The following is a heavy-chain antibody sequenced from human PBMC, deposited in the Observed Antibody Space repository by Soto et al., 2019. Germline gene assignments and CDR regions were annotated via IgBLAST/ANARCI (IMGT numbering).Heavy chain of an antibody. CDR3: ASTKDETLYFDY. D-gene: IGHD2-15*01. CDR1: GDSIGRTSYY. J-gene: IGHJ4*02. CDR2: IHYSGST. Sequence: PSETPSLTCTVSGDSIGRTSYYWGWVRHPPGKGLEWIGSIHYSGSTHYNPSLQSRVTISGDASKKQFSLKLRSVTAADTAVYYCASTKDETLYFDYWGQGTLVTGS. V-gene: IGHV4-39*01.